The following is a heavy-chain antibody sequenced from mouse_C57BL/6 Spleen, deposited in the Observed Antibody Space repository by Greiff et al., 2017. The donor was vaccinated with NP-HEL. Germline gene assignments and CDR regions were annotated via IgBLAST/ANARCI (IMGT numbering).Heavy chain of an antibody. CDR1: GYTFTDYY. CDR2: INPNNGGT. CDR3: ASIWYFGV. Sequence: EVQLQQSGPELVKPGASVKISCKASGYTFTDYYMNWVKQSHGKSLEWIGDINPNNGGTSYNEKFKGKATLTVDKSSSTAYMELRSLTSEVSALYYNASIWYFGVRGTKATVTVSS. V-gene: IGHV1-26*01. J-gene: IGHJ1*03.